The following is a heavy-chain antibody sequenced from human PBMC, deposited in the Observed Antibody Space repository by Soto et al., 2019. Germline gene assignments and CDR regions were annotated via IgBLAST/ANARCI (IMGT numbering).Heavy chain of an antibody. CDR3: AREWSYFDY. CDR2: IKQTGSEK. V-gene: IGHV3-7*01. CDR1: GFTFSSFY. D-gene: IGHD3-3*01. Sequence: PGGSLRLSCVASGFTFSSFYMGWVRQAPGKGLEWVANIKQTGSEKYYVDSVKGRFTISRDDAKNSLYLQMNSLRADDTAVYYCAREWSYFDYWGQGTLVTVSS. J-gene: IGHJ4*02.